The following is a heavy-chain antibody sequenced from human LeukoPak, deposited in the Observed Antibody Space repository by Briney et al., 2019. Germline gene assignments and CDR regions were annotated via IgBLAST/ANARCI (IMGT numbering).Heavy chain of an antibody. CDR2: MNPNSGNT. J-gene: IGHJ5*02. D-gene: IGHD2-2*01. Sequence: VASVKVSCKASGYTFTSYDINWVRQATGQGLEWMGWMNPNSGNTGYAQKFQGRVTMTRNTSISTAYMELSILRSEDTAVYYCARGPALYCSSTSCYAGSAFDPWGQGTLVTVSS. V-gene: IGHV1-8*01. CDR3: ARGPALYCSSTSCYAGSAFDP. CDR1: GYTFTSYD.